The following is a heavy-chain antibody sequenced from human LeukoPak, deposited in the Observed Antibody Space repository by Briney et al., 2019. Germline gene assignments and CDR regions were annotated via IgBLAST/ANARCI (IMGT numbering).Heavy chain of an antibody. D-gene: IGHD5-24*01. CDR1: GFTFSSYA. Sequence: PGGSLRLSCAASGFTFSSYAMSWVRQAPGKGLEWVSAISGSGGSTYYADSVKGRFTISRDNSKNTLYLQMNSLRAEDTAVYYCARGLTLLGLGDLDGNYFDLWGQGILVSVSS. J-gene: IGHJ4*02. V-gene: IGHV3-23*01. CDR2: ISGSGGST. CDR3: ARGLTLLGLGDLDGNYFDL.